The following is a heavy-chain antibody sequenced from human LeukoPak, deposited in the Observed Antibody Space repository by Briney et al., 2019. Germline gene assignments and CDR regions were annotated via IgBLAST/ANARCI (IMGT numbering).Heavy chain of an antibody. CDR2: IYYSGRT. CDR1: GGSISTYY. D-gene: IGHD3/OR15-3a*01. J-gene: IGHJ4*02. CDR3: ARTAMILSTYYFDY. Sequence: SETLSLTCTVSGGSISTYYWNWIRQPPGKGLEWIGCIYYSGRTNYNPSLKSRVSISVDTSKNQFSLKLSSVTAADTAVYYCARTAMILSTYYFDYWGQGTLVTVSS. V-gene: IGHV4-59*08.